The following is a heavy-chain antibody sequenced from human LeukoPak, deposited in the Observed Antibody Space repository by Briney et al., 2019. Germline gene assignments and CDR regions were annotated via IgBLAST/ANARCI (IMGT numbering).Heavy chain of an antibody. CDR1: GYTFTSYY. Sequence: GASVKVSCKASGYTFTSYYMHWVRQPPGQGLGWVGIINPSGGSTSYAQKFQGRVTMTRDMSTSTVYMELSSLRSEDTAVYYCARDQNEYSSSSIGIDYWGQGTLVTVSS. CDR3: ARDQNEYSSSSIGIDY. J-gene: IGHJ4*02. CDR2: INPSGGST. D-gene: IGHD6-6*01. V-gene: IGHV1-46*01.